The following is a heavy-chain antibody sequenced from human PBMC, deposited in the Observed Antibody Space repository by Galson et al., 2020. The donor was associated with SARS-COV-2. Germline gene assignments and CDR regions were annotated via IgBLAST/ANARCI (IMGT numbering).Heavy chain of an antibody. V-gene: IGHV3-73*01. CDR1: GFTFSDSP. CDR2: IRSKANNYAT. Sequence: GESLKISCAASGFTFSDSPMHWVRQASGSGLEWVGRIRSKANNYATAYAASVKGRFTISRDDSENTLYLQMNSLRAEDTAVYYCAKSSLPTGWGQGTLVTISS. CDR3: AKSSLPTG. J-gene: IGHJ4*02. D-gene: IGHD6-19*01.